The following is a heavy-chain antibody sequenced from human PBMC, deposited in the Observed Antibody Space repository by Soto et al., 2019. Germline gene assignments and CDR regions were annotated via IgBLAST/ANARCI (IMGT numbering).Heavy chain of an antibody. Sequence: ASVKVSCKASGYTFTSYGISWVRQAPGQGLEWMGWISAYNGNTNYAQKLQGRVTMTTDTSTSTAYMELRSLRSDDTAVYYCAREEGYCSGGSCYTAFDIWGQGTMVTVSS. V-gene: IGHV1-18*01. J-gene: IGHJ3*02. D-gene: IGHD2-15*01. CDR2: ISAYNGNT. CDR1: GYTFTSYG. CDR3: AREEGYCSGGSCYTAFDI.